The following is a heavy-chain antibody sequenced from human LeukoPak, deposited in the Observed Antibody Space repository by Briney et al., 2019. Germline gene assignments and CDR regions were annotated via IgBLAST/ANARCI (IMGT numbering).Heavy chain of an antibody. V-gene: IGHV3-15*01. J-gene: IGHJ3*01. CDR2: IKSKTDGGTT. D-gene: IGHD3-22*01. Sequence: AGSLRLSCAASGFTFSNAWRSWVRQAPGKGLEWVGRIKSKTDGGTTDYAAPVKGRFTISRDDSKNTLYLQMTSLKTAHTAVSYCTHSTMIVVVCGQATMVTVSS. CDR3: THSTMIVVV. CDR1: GFTFSNAW.